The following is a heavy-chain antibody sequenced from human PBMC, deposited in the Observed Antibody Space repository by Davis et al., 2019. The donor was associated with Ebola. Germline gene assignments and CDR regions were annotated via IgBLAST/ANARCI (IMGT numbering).Heavy chain of an antibody. CDR3: AGIRGQWLED. V-gene: IGHV4-34*01. J-gene: IGHJ4*02. D-gene: IGHD6-19*01. CDR2: INHSGRT. CDR1: GGSLSGYY. Sequence: PSETLSLTCAVYGGSLSGYYWTWTRQSPGKGLEWIGEINHSGRTNYNPSLKSRVTISLDTSKNQFSLKLSSVNAADTALYYCAGIRGQWLEDWGQGTLVTVSS.